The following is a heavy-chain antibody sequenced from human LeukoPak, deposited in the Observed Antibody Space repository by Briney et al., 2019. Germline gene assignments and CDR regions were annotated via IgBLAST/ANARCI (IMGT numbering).Heavy chain of an antibody. CDR1: GYTFTAYY. Sequence: ASVKVSCKASGYTFTAYYMHWVRQAPGQGLEWMGWIDSKNGDTKYAQKFQSRLTITRDTSIGIAYMELRSLTSDDTAVYCESEAYCSGGRCSVQRVASWGQGTPVTVSS. CDR2: IDSKNGDT. D-gene: IGHD2-15*01. CDR3: SEAYCSGGRCSVQRVAS. J-gene: IGHJ5*02. V-gene: IGHV1-2*02.